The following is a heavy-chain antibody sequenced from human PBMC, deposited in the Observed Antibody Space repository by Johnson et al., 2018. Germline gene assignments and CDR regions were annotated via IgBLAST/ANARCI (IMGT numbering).Heavy chain of an antibody. D-gene: IGHD3-10*01. CDR3: AMALGRMVRGVIRGYYYYGMDV. Sequence: VQLVESGGGLVQPGGSLRLSCAASGFTFSSYDMHWVRQATGKGLEWVSAIGTAGDTYYPGSVKGRFTISRETAKNSLYLQMNSLRAGETAVYYCAMALGRMVRGVIRGYYYYGMDVWGQGTTVTVSS. J-gene: IGHJ6*02. CDR2: IGTAGDT. CDR1: GFTFSSYD. V-gene: IGHV3-13*01.